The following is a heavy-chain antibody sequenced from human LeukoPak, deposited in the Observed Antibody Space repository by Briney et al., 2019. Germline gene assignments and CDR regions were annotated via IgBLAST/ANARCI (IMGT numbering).Heavy chain of an antibody. D-gene: IGHD5-18*01. V-gene: IGHV4-39*07. CDR1: GGSISNSSYY. Sequence: SETLSLTCTVSGGSISNSSYYWGWIRQPPGKGLEWTGSIYYSGSTYYNPSLKSRVTISVDTSKNQFSLKLSSVTAADTAVYYCARDWDSYGYGWFDPWGQGTLVTVS. CDR3: ARDWDSYGYGWFDP. CDR2: IYYSGST. J-gene: IGHJ5*02.